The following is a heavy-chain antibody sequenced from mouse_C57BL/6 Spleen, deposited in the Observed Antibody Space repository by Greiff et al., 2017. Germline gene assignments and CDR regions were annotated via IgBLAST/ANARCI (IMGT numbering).Heavy chain of an antibody. Sequence: EVKLVESGGGLVKPGGSLKLSCAASGFTFSDYGMHWVRQAPEKGLEWVAYISSGSSTIYYADTVKGRFTISRDNAKNTLFLQMTSLRSEDTAMYYCARETRDYAMDYWGQGTSVTVSS. CDR3: ARETRDYAMDY. CDR1: GFTFSDYG. D-gene: IGHD2-13*01. J-gene: IGHJ4*01. V-gene: IGHV5-17*01. CDR2: ISSGSSTI.